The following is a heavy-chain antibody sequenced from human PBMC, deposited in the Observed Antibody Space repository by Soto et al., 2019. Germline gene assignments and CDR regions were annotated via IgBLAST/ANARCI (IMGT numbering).Heavy chain of an antibody. V-gene: IGHV1-69*13. J-gene: IGHJ5*02. CDR1: GGTFSSYA. Sequence: ASVKVSCKASGGTFSSYAISWVRQAPGQGLEWMGGIIPIFGTANYAQKFQGRVTITADESTSTAYMELSSLRSEDTAVYYCARRGDYCSSTSCYVVIDPWGQGTLVTVSS. CDR2: IIPIFGTA. D-gene: IGHD2-2*01. CDR3: ARRGDYCSSTSCYVVIDP.